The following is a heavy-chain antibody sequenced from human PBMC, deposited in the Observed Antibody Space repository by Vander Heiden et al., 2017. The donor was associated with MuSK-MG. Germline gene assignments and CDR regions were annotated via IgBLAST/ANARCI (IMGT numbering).Heavy chain of an antibody. J-gene: IGHJ4*02. D-gene: IGHD3-10*01. CDR3: AKDAFGEISSYCVF. Sequence: EVQLWASGGGLVQPGGSLRLSCAAFSNYAMRWVRQAPGKGLEWVSGISASGGSTYDADSVKGRFTISRDNSKNTLYLQMNSLRAEDTAVYYCAKDAFGEISSYCVFWGQGSLGTVSS. CDR1: SNYA. CDR2: ISASGGST. V-gene: IGHV3-23*01.